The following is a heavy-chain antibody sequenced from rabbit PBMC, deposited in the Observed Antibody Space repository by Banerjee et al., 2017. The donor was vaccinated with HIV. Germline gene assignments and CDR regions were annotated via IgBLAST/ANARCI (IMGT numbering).Heavy chain of an antibody. CDR1: GFSFSNYW. CDR3: ARDLAGVIGWNFNL. J-gene: IGHJ4*01. D-gene: IGHD4-1*01. V-gene: IGHV1S45*01. Sequence: QEQLKETGGGLVQPGESLTLSCKVSGFSFSNYWICWVRQAPGKGLEWIACIYTGDGNTHYASWAKGRFTISKTSSTVDLKMTSLTVADTATYFCARDLAGVIGWNFNLWGPGTLVTVS. CDR2: IYTGDGNT.